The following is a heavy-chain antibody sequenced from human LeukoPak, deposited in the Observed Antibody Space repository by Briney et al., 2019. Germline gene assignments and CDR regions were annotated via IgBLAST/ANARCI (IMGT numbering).Heavy chain of an antibody. J-gene: IGHJ4*01. CDR2: IVVGSGNT. Sequence: SVKVSCKASGFTFTSSAVQWVRQARGQRLEWIGWIVVGSGNTNYAQKFQERVTITRDMSTSTAYMELSSLRSEDTAVYYCGGGGRNGAQTLVEFWGQGTPVPVSS. CDR3: GGGGRNGAQTLVEF. CDR1: GFTFTSSA. V-gene: IGHV1-58*01. D-gene: IGHD2-8*02.